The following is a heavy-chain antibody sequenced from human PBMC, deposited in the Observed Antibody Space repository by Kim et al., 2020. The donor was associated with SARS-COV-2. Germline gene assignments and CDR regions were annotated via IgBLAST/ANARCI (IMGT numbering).Heavy chain of an antibody. CDR2: ISYDGSTK. V-gene: IGHV3-30*03. CDR1: GLLFAAHG. J-gene: IGHJ4*02. D-gene: IGHD3-10*01. CDR3: ARDSRGSGTYLDF. Sequence: GGSLRLSCAASGLLFAAHGMHWVRQAPGKGLEWVAAISYDGSTKYYADSVQGRFTISRDNSDNTLFLQMNSLRPEDTAVYFCARDSRGSGTYLDFWGQGT.